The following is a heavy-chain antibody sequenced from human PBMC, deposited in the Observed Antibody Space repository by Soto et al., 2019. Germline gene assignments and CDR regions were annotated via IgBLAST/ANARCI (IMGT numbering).Heavy chain of an antibody. D-gene: IGHD6-13*01. CDR2: ISSSSSYI. CDR3: ARDLSLIAAAGTGWFDP. J-gene: IGHJ5*02. CDR1: GFTFSSYS. Sequence: EVQLLESGGGLVQPGGSLRLSCAASGFTFSSYSMNWVRQAPGKGLEWVSSISSSSSYIYYADSVKGRFTISRDNAKNSLYLQMNSLRAEDTAVYYCARDLSLIAAAGTGWFDPWGQGTLVTVSS. V-gene: IGHV3-21*01.